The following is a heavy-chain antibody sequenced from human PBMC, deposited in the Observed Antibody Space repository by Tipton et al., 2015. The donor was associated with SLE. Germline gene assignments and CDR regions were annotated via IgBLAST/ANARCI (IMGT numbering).Heavy chain of an antibody. D-gene: IGHD5-24*01. Sequence: TLSLTCTVSGDSITNYYWSWIRQPPGKGPEWIAFIYHNGNAAYNPSLASRVTMSVDTPKNQFSLKMTSVSAADTAMYYCARVFRHGYNYPSTRFDYWGQGTLVTVSS. J-gene: IGHJ4*02. CDR3: ARVFRHGYNYPSTRFDY. CDR1: GDSITNYY. V-gene: IGHV4-59*01. CDR2: IYHNGNA.